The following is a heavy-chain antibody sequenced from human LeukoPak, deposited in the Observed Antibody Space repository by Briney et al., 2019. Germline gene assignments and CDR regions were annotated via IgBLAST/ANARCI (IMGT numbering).Heavy chain of an antibody. V-gene: IGHV1-24*01. Sequence: ASVKVSCKVSGYTLTELSMHWARQAPGKGLEWMGGFDPEDGETIYAQKFQGRVTMTEDTSTDTAYMELSSLRSEDTAVYYCATDLRDSSGYYPWGYWGQGTLVTVSS. CDR2: FDPEDGET. J-gene: IGHJ4*02. D-gene: IGHD3-22*01. CDR1: GYTLTELS. CDR3: ATDLRDSSGYYPWGY.